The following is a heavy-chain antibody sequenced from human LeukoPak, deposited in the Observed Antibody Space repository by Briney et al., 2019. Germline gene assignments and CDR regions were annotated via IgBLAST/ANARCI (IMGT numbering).Heavy chain of an antibody. D-gene: IGHD3-22*01. CDR2: INHSGST. V-gene: IGHV4-30-4*01. Sequence: SQTLSLTCTVSGGSISSGDYYWSWIRQPPGKGLEWIGEINHSGSTNYNPSLKSRVTISVDTSKNQFSLKLSSVTAADTAVYYCAAQISSGYESWGQGTLVTVSS. CDR1: GGSISSGDYY. J-gene: IGHJ5*02. CDR3: AAQISSGYES.